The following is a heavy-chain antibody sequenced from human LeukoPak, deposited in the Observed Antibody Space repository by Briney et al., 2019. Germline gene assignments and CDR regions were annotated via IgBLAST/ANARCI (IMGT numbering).Heavy chain of an antibody. J-gene: IGHJ4*02. CDR2: ISGSGGST. CDR3: AKDQLRYCSSTSCSFDY. CDR1: GFTFSSYA. D-gene: IGHD2-2*01. V-gene: IGHV3-23*01. Sequence: GGSLRLSCAASGFTFSSYAMSWVRQAPGKGLEWVSAISGSGGSTYYADSVKGRFTISRDNSKNTLYLQMNSLRAEDTAVYYCAKDQLRYCSSTSCSFDYWGQGTLVTVSS.